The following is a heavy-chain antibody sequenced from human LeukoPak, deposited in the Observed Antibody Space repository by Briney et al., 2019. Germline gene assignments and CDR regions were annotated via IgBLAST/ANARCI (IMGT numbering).Heavy chain of an antibody. J-gene: IGHJ4*02. CDR2: ISYDGGKT. D-gene: IGHD3-3*01. CDR3: ARGFNDFWSGSQLEY. Sequence: GGSLRLSCAASGFIFGGYAMQCVRHSPGKGVQWLAVISYDGGKTYYADSVEGRFTISRDNSKSTIYQDINSLKSEDTAIYYWARGFNDFWSGSQLEYWGQGTLVTVSS. CDR1: GFIFGGYA. V-gene: IGHV3-30-3*01.